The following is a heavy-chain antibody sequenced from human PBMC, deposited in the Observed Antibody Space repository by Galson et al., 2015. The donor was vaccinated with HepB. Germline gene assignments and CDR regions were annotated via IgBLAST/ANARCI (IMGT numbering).Heavy chain of an antibody. V-gene: IGHV3-23*01. CDR3: AKGGSITGTTNLYFDY. Sequence: SLRLSCAASEFTFNSYAMSWVRQAPGKGLEWVSTISGSGGSTYYTDSVKGRFTISRDNSKNTLYLQMNSLRAEDTAVYYCAKGGSITGTTNLYFDYWGQGTLVTVSS. D-gene: IGHD1-14*01. CDR1: EFTFNSYA. J-gene: IGHJ4*02. CDR2: ISGSGGST.